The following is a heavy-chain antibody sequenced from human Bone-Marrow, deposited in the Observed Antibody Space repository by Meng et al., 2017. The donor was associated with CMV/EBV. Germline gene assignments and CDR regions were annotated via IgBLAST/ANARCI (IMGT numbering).Heavy chain of an antibody. V-gene: IGHV3-21*01. D-gene: IGHD6-6*01. CDR3: ARLSIAARPRDAFDI. J-gene: IGHJ3*02. CDR1: GFTFSSYS. Sequence: GESLKISCAASGFTFSSYSMNWVRQAPGKGLEWVSSISSSSSYIYYEDSVKGRFTITRDNAKNSLYLKMNSLRAEDTAVYYCARLSIAARPRDAFDIWGQGTMVTVSS. CDR2: ISSSSSYI.